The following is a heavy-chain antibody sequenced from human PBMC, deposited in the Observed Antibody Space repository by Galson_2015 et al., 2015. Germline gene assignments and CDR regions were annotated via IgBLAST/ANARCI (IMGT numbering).Heavy chain of an antibody. CDR2: IYHSGST. Sequence: ETLSLTCAVSGGSISSSNWWSWVRQPPGKGLEWIGEIYHSGSTNYNPSLKSRVTISVDKSKNQFSLKLSSVTAADTAVYYCARAVPSGDYWDYWGQGTLVTVSS. D-gene: IGHD4-17*01. J-gene: IGHJ4*02. V-gene: IGHV4-4*02. CDR3: ARAVPSGDYWDY. CDR1: GGSISSSNW.